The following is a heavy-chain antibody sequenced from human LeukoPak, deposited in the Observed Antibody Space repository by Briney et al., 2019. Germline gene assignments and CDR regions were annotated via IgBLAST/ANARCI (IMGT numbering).Heavy chain of an antibody. J-gene: IGHJ4*02. CDR2: ISAYNGNT. Sequence: ASVNVSCKASGYTFTSYGISWVRQAPGQGLEWMGWISAYNGNTNYAQKLQGRVTMTTDTSTSTAYMELRSLRSDDTAVYYCARDSITMIVVAPFDYWGQGTLVTVSS. CDR3: ARDSITMIVVAPFDY. V-gene: IGHV1-18*01. CDR1: GYTFTSYG. D-gene: IGHD3-22*01.